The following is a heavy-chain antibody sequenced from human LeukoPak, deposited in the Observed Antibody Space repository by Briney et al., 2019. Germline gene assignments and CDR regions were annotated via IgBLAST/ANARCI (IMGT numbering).Heavy chain of an antibody. CDR3: AKDPSVLGTGWYFDL. Sequence: GGSLRLSCAASGFILTNYGMTWVRQAPGKGLQWVSTISSSGDSTYYANSVKGRFTISRDNSKNIVYLQMNSLRAEDTAVYYCAKDPSVLGTGWYFDLWGRGTLVTVSS. J-gene: IGHJ2*01. CDR1: GFILTNYG. CDR2: ISSSGDST. D-gene: IGHD3/OR15-3a*01. V-gene: IGHV3-23*01.